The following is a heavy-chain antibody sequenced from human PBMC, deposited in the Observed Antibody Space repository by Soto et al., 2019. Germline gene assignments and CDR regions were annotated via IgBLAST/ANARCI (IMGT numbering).Heavy chain of an antibody. CDR1: GDSVSSNSAA. Sequence: SQTLSLTCAISGDSVSSNSAAWNWIRQSPSRGLELLGRTYYKSKWNNDYALSVKSRITINPDTSKNQFSLHLYSVTPEDTAVYYCAVGDCSSTSCYRYYYYGMDVGGQGTTVTVSS. D-gene: IGHD2-2*01. CDR2: TYYKSKWNN. J-gene: IGHJ6*02. CDR3: AVGDCSSTSCYRYYYYGMDV. V-gene: IGHV6-1*01.